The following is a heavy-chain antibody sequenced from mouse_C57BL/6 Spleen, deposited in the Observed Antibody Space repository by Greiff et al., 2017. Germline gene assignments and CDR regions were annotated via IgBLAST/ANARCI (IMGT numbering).Heavy chain of an antibody. V-gene: IGHV2-6*03. CDR2: IWSDGST. J-gene: IGHJ4*01. CDR3: ARGTVVAPYAMDY. CDR1: GFSLTSYG. D-gene: IGHD1-1*01. Sequence: VKVVESGPGLVAPSPSLSITCTASGFSLTSYGVHWVRQPPGKGLEWLVVIWSDGSTTYNSALKSRLSISKDNSKSQVFLKMNSRQTDDTAMYYCARGTVVAPYAMDYWGQGTSVTVSS.